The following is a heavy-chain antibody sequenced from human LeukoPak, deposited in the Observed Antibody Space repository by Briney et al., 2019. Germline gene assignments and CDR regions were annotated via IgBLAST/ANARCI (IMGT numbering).Heavy chain of an antibody. D-gene: IGHD3-16*01. J-gene: IGHJ6*03. CDR3: AREQRGELSGSLGGLFASYHTYYYMDV. CDR1: GYTFTMYY. V-gene: IGHV1-46*01. CDR2: INPNDGAT. Sequence: ASVKVSCKSSGYTFTMYYIHWVRQAPGQGLEWMGMINPNDGATTYTQRFQGRVTMTRDMSTTTVYMDLRSLRSEDAAVYFCAREQRGELSGSLGGLFASYHTYYYMDVWGRGTTVTVSS.